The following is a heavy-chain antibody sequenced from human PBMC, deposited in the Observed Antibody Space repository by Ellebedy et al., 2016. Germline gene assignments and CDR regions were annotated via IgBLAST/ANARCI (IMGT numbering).Heavy chain of an antibody. Sequence: SETLSLTCNVSGGSVSSAYWSWIRRPPGKGLEWIGYVLHTGTTNYNPSLKSRVTMSVDTSKSQISLRLTSVTAADTAVYYCAKWNVDWYAFDVWGQGTLVTVSS. CDR1: GGSVSSAY. V-gene: IGHV4-59*02. CDR3: AKWNVDWYAFDV. D-gene: IGHD1-1*01. J-gene: IGHJ3*01. CDR2: VLHTGTT.